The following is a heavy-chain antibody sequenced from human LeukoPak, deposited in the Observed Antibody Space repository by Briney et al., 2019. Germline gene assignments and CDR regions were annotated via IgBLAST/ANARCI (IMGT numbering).Heavy chain of an antibody. J-gene: IGHJ3*02. Sequence: GASVKVSCKASGYTFTSYDINWVRQATGQGLEWMGWMNPNSGNTGYAQKFQGRVTMTRYTSISTAYMELSSLRSEDTAVYSCVRGESGIQENSFDIWGQGTLVTVSS. V-gene: IGHV1-8*01. CDR1: GYTFTSYD. CDR2: MNPNSGNT. D-gene: IGHD2/OR15-2a*01. CDR3: VRGESGIQENSFDI.